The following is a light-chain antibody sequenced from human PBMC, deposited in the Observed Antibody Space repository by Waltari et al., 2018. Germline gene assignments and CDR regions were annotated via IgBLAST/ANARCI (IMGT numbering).Light chain of an antibody. CDR2: DVS. V-gene: IGLV2-14*03. CDR3: SSYKGSSTSFV. J-gene: IGLJ1*01. Sequence: QSALTQPASVSGSPGQSITISCTGTSSDVGDYTYVSWYQQHPSKAPKVLIYDVSHRPSGISERFSGSKSGNTASLTISGLQAEDEAEYYCSSYKGSSTSFVFGPGTKVTVL. CDR1: SSDVGDYTY.